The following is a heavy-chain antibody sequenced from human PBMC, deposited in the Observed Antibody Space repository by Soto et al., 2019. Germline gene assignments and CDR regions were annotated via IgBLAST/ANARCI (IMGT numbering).Heavy chain of an antibody. V-gene: IGHV6-1*01. CDR3: ARSPGYFDY. CDR1: GDSVSRNSAA. J-gene: IGHJ4*02. Sequence: QVQLQQSGPGLVKPSQTLSLTCAISGDSVSRNSAAWNWIRRSPSRGLEWLGRTYYRSTWYNEYAVSVKSRITINPATSKSQFSLQLNSVTLDATAVFCCARSPGYFDYWGQGILVTVYS. CDR2: TYYRSTWYN. D-gene: IGHD2-8*02.